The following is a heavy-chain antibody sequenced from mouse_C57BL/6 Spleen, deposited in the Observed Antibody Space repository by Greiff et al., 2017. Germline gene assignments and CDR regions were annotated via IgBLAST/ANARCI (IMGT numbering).Heavy chain of an antibody. Sequence: QVQLQQSGPELVKPGASVKISCKASGYAFSSSWMNWVKQRPGKGLEWIGRIYPGDGDTNYNGKFKGKATLTADKSSSTAYMQLSSLTSEDSAVYFCARDYAWYFDVWGTGTTVTVSS. CDR2: IYPGDGDT. D-gene: IGHD2-4*01. J-gene: IGHJ1*03. CDR1: GYAFSSSW. V-gene: IGHV1-82*01. CDR3: ARDYAWYFDV.